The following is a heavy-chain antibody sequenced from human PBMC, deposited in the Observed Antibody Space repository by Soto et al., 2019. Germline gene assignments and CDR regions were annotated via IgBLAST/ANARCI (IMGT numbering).Heavy chain of an antibody. D-gene: IGHD3-3*01. V-gene: IGHV1-8*01. CDR3: ARRARITIFGVVIPRENGMDV. J-gene: IGHJ6*02. CDR1: GYTFTSCD. CDR2: MNPNSGNT. Sequence: GAAVKVSCKASGYTFTSCDINWVRQATGQGLEWMGWMNPNSGNTGYAQKFQGRVTMTRNTSISTAYMELSSLRSEDTAVYYCARRARITIFGVVIPRENGMDVWGQGTTVTVSS.